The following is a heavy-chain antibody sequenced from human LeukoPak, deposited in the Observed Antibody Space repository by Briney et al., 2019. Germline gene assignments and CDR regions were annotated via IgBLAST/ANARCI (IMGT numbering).Heavy chain of an antibody. J-gene: IGHJ1*01. V-gene: IGHV3-20*04. CDR2: INWNGGRT. CDR3: VRGVAAAGISL. Sequence: PGGSLRLSCAASGFTFDDYGMSWVCHAPGKGLEWVSGINWNGGRTVYADSVKGRFTISRDNAKNSLYLQMNSLRAEDTALYYCVRGVAAAGISLWGQGTLVTVSS. D-gene: IGHD6-13*01. CDR1: GFTFDDYG.